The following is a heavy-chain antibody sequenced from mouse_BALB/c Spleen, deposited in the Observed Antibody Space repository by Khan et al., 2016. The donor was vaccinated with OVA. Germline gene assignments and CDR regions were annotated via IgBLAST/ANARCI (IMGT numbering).Heavy chain of an antibody. V-gene: IGHV1-87*01. Sequence: VKLLESGAELARPGASVKLSCKASGYTFTSYWMQWVKQRPGQGLEWIGAIYPGDGDTRYTQKFKGKATLTADKSSSTAYMQLSSLASEDSAVYYCARAPLLSDFDDGGQGTTLTVSS. D-gene: IGHD2-1*01. CDR1: GYTFTSYW. CDR2: IYPGDGDT. CDR3: ARAPLLSDFDD. J-gene: IGHJ2*01.